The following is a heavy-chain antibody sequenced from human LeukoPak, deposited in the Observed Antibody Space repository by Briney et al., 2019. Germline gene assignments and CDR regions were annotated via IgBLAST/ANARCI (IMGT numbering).Heavy chain of an antibody. D-gene: IGHD2-15*01. Sequence: GGSLRLSCTVSGFTLSSYAMSWVRQAPGKGLEWVSTISGNGGSTYYADSVKGRFTISRDNSKNTVSLQMSSLRAEDTAVYHCAKYLGYCSGGSCYSTPFDFWGQGTLVTVSS. V-gene: IGHV3-23*01. CDR1: GFTLSSYA. J-gene: IGHJ4*02. CDR2: ISGNGGST. CDR3: AKYLGYCSGGSCYSTPFDF.